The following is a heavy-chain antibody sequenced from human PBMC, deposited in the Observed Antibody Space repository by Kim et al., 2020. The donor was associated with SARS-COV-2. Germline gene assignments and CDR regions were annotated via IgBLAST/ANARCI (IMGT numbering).Heavy chain of an antibody. D-gene: IGHD3-10*01. V-gene: IGHV3-23*01. J-gene: IGHJ4*02. Sequence: GGSLRLSCSASGFIFSNYAMGWVRRRPGKGLEWVSLFSSGATKFYIDSVKGLFTMSRDDSRNMLYLQMDSLRAVDTAMYYCTKGNTCIRETDYWGQGTLVTVSS. CDR2: FSSGATK. CDR3: TKGNTCIRETDY. CDR1: GFIFSNYA.